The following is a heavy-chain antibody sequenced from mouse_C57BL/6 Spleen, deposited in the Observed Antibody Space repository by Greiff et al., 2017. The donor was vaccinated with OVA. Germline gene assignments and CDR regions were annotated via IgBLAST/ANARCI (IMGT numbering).Heavy chain of an antibody. J-gene: IGHJ2*01. Sequence: VQRVESGPELVKPGASVKISCKASGYAFSSSWMNWVKQRPGKGLEWIGRIYPGDGDTNYNGKFKGKATLTADKSSSTAYMQLSSLTSEDSAVYFCARSSTYYYGSVYYFDYWGQGTTLTVSS. D-gene: IGHD1-1*01. CDR2: IYPGDGDT. V-gene: IGHV1-82*01. CDR1: GYAFSSSW. CDR3: ARSSTYYYGSVYYFDY.